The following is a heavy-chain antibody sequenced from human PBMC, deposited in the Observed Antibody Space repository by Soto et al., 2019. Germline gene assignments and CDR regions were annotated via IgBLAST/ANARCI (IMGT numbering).Heavy chain of an antibody. CDR2: ISGSGGST. J-gene: IGHJ6*02. CDR3: AKRSIAAAEIYYYYYGMDV. CDR1: GFTFSSYA. D-gene: IGHD6-13*01. V-gene: IGHV3-23*01. Sequence: GGSLRLSCAASGFTFSSYAMSGVRQAPGKGLEWVSAISGSGGSTYYADSVKGRFTISRDNSKNTLYLQMNSLRAEDTAVYYCAKRSIAAAEIYYYYYGMDVWGQGTTVTVSS.